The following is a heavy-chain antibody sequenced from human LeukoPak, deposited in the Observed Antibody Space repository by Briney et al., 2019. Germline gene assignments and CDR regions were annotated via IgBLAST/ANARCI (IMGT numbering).Heavy chain of an antibody. Sequence: SSETLSLTCAVYGGSFSGYYWGWIRQPPGKGLEWIGSIYSSGSTYYNPSLKSRVIILIDTSKNHFSLTLSSVTAADTAMYYCARSDGYGLVGIWGQGTMVTVSS. J-gene: IGHJ3*02. CDR3: ARSDGYGLVGI. V-gene: IGHV4-34*01. CDR1: GGSFSGYY. CDR2: IYSSGST. D-gene: IGHD3-10*01.